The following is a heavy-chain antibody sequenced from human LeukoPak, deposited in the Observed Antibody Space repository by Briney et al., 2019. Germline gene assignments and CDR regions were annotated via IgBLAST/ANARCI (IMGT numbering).Heavy chain of an antibody. D-gene: IGHD3-10*01. CDR2: IKLDVSET. J-gene: IGHJ3*01. CDR3: ARKGNAFDF. Sequence: GGSLRLSCAASGFTFSSYAMSWVRQAPGKGLEWVANIKLDVSETYYVDSVRGRFTISRDNTKNSLYLQMDSLRAEDTAVYYCARKGNAFDFWGQGTMVTVSS. V-gene: IGHV3-7*01. CDR1: GFTFSSYA.